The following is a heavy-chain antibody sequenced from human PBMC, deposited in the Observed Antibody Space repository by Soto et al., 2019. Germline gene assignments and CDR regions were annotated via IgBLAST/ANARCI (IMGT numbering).Heavy chain of an antibody. CDR2: IYHSGST. Sequence: SETLSLTCAVSGYSISSGYYWGWIRQPPGKGLEWIGSIYHSGSTYYNPSLKSRVTISVDTSKNQFSLKLSSVTAADTAVYYCARDFTDANVVVTAIRVWFDPWGQGTLVTV. CDR3: ARDFTDANVVVTAIRVWFDP. CDR1: GYSISSGYY. D-gene: IGHD2-21*02. V-gene: IGHV4-38-2*02. J-gene: IGHJ5*02.